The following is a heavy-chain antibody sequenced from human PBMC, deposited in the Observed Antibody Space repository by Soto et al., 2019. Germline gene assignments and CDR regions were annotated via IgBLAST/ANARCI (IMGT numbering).Heavy chain of an antibody. CDR1: GFTFNPYN. V-gene: IGHV3-21*01. CDR3: ARGLERATSKNWFDS. D-gene: IGHD1-1*01. Sequence: PGGSLRLSCEGSGFTFNPYNMNWVRQAPGKGLEWVASISTSSSYIYYAASVEGRFTVSRDNAKNSLYSQMSDLRDEDTAVYYRARGLERATSKNWFDSWGQGTQVTVSS. J-gene: IGHJ5*01. CDR2: ISTSSSYI.